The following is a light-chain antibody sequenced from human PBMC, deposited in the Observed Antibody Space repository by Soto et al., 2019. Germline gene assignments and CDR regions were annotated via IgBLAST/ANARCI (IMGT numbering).Light chain of an antibody. CDR1: SSDVGNYNY. CDR2: DVT. V-gene: IGLV2-11*01. CDR3: CSYAGSYSWV. Sequence: QAVVTQPRSVSGSPGQSVTISCTGTSSDVGNYNYVSWYQQHPGKAPKLMIYDVTKRPSGVPDRFSGSKSGNTASLTISGLQADDEADYYCCSYAGSYSWVFGGGTKLTVL. J-gene: IGLJ3*02.